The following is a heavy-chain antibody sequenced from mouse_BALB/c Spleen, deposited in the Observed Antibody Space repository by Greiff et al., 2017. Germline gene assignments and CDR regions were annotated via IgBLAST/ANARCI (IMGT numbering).Heavy chain of an antibody. J-gene: IGHJ3*01. V-gene: IGHV1-15*01. Sequence: VQLQQSGAELVRPGASVTLSCKASGYTFTDYEMHWVKQTPVHGLEWIGAIDPETGGTAYNQKFKGKATLTADKSSSTAYMELRSLTSEDSAVYYCTRGWGYAWFAYWGQGTLVTVSA. CDR2: IDPETGGT. D-gene: IGHD2-2*01. CDR1: GYTFTDYE. CDR3: TRGWGYAWFAY.